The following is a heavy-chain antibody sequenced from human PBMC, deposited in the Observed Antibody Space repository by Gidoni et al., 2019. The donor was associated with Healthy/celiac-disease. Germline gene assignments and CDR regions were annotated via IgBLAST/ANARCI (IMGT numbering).Heavy chain of an antibody. D-gene: IGHD6-13*01. CDR1: GFTFSDYY. Sequence: QVQLVESGGGLVKPGGSLRLSCEASGFTFSDYYMSWIRQAPGRGLEWVSYISSSSSYTNYADSVKCRFTISRDNAKNALYLQMNSLRAEDTAVYYCARYSSSLLDPWGQGTLVTVSS. CDR3: ARYSSSLLDP. CDR2: ISSSSSYT. J-gene: IGHJ5*02. V-gene: IGHV3-11*06.